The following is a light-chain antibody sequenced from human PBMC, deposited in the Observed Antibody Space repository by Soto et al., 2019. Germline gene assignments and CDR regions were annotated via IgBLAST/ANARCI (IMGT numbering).Light chain of an antibody. Sequence: QSALTQPASVSGSPGQSITIPCTGTSNDVADYNYVSWYQQHPGKAPRLIIFDVSHRPSGVSTRFSGSKSDNTASLTISGLQAEDEADYYCNAYTRHSTQVFGGGTKVTVL. J-gene: IGLJ3*02. V-gene: IGLV2-14*03. CDR3: NAYTRHSTQV. CDR2: DVS. CDR1: SNDVADYNY.